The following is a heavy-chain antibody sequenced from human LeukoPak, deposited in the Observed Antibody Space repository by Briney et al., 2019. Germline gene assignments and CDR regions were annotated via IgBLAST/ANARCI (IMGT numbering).Heavy chain of an antibody. D-gene: IGHD6-6*01. CDR2: IYYSGST. Sequence: SSETLSLTCTVSGGSISSYYWSWIRQPPGTGLEWIGYIYYSGSTNYNPSLKSRVTISVDTSKNQFSLKLRSVTAADTAMYYCARAYSSSSDFDYWGQGTLVTVSS. CDR1: GGSISSYY. J-gene: IGHJ4*02. CDR3: ARAYSSSSDFDY. V-gene: IGHV4-59*01.